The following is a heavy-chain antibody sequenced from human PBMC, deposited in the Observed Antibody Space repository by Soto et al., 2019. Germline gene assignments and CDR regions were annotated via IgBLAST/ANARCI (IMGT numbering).Heavy chain of an antibody. V-gene: IGHV1-2*02. J-gene: IGHJ6*02. Sequence: ASVKVSCKASGYTFTGYYMHWVRQAPGQGLEWMGWINPNSGGTNYAQKFQGRVTMTRDTSISTAYMELSRLRSDDTAVYYCARGSSGYSFYYGMDVWGQGTAVTVPS. CDR1: GYTFTGYY. CDR2: INPNSGGT. CDR3: ARGSSGYSFYYGMDV. D-gene: IGHD3-22*01.